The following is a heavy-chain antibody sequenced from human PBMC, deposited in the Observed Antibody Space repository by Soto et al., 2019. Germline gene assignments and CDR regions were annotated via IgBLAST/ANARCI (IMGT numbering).Heavy chain of an antibody. D-gene: IGHD2-8*01. CDR2: ISGGGDGT. V-gene: IGHV3-23*01. Sequence: EVQLLESGGGLVQPGGSLRLSCAASGFTFINYAMILVRQAPGKGLEWVSTISGGGDGTYYADSVKGHFTISRDNSKNTLYLQMNSLRAEDTAIYYCAKKGLGSLKTFCSNSDCHYAFDLWGQGTVVTVSS. J-gene: IGHJ3*01. CDR1: GFTFINYA. CDR3: AKKGLGSLKTFCSNSDCHYAFDL.